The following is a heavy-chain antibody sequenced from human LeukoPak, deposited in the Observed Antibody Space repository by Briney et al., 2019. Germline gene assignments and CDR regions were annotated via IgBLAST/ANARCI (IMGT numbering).Heavy chain of an antibody. CDR1: GFTFSSYA. V-gene: IGHV3-30-3*01. Sequence: GGSLRLSCAASGFTFSSYAMHWVRQAPGKGLEWAAVISYDGSNKYYADSVKGRFTISRDNSKNTLYLQMNSLRAEDTAVYYCARSDHTYYYDSSGYTQAVDWGQGTLVTVSS. CDR3: ARSDHTYYYDSSGYTQAVD. J-gene: IGHJ4*02. CDR2: ISYDGSNK. D-gene: IGHD3-22*01.